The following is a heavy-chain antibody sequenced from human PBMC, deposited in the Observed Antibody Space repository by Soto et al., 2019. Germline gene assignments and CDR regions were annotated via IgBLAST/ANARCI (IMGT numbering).Heavy chain of an antibody. J-gene: IGHJ4*02. CDR2: IYYSGST. CDR3: ARAHCSGGSCYFGAYFDY. D-gene: IGHD2-15*01. Sequence: PSETLSLTCTVSGGSINSGGYYWSWIRQHPGKGLEWIGYIYYSGSTYYNPSLKSRVTISVDTSKNQFSLKLSSVTAADTAVYYCARAHCSGGSCYFGAYFDYWGQGTLVTVSS. CDR1: GGSINSGGYY. V-gene: IGHV4-31*03.